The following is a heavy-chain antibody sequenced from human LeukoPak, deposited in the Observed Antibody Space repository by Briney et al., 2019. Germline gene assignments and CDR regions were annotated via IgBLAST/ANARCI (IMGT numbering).Heavy chain of an antibody. CDR2: FYSGGTT. Sequence: TSGSLTLSCAASGFTFNNNYMSWVRQAPGKGLGWVSVFYSGGTTYYADSVKGRFTISRDSSKNTLYLQMNNVRAEDSAMYFCARTSAVMKPFDCWGQGTLVTVSS. V-gene: IGHV3-53*01. CDR1: GFTFNNNY. J-gene: IGHJ4*02. CDR3: ARTSAVMKPFDC. D-gene: IGHD2-21*01.